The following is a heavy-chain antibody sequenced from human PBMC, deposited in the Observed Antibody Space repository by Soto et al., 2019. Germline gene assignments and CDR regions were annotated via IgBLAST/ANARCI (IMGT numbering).Heavy chain of an antibody. CDR1: GLTVSNSY. V-gene: IGHV3-66*01. Sequence: EVQLVESGGGLVQPGGSLRLSCAASGLTVSNSYMNWVRQAPGEGLDWVSILYSDGTTYYADSVKGRFTISRDNSKNTLYLQMHSLRADDTAVYYCARDTTVTTPTYFASWGQGTLVIVSS. CDR3: ARDTTVTTPTYFAS. CDR2: LYSDGTT. D-gene: IGHD4-17*01. J-gene: IGHJ4*02.